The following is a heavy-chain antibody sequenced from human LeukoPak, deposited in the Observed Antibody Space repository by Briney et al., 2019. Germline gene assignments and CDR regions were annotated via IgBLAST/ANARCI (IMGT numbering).Heavy chain of an antibody. CDR2: VYYSGTT. D-gene: IGHD6-19*01. CDR3: ARGTLYSGWSYYFDY. CDR1: GGSFSGYY. J-gene: IGHJ4*02. V-gene: IGHV4-34*01. Sequence: SETLSLTCAVYGGSFSGYYWSWIRQPPGKALEWIGSVYYSGTTSYNPSLKSRVTISVDMSKNHFSLRLSSVTAADTAVYYCARGTLYSGWSYYFDYWGQGSQVTVSS.